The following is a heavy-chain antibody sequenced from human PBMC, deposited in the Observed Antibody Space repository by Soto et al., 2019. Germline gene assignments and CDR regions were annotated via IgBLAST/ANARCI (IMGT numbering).Heavy chain of an antibody. V-gene: IGHV3-7*03. J-gene: IGHJ4*02. Sequence: GGSLRLSCAASGFTFNRFWMNWVRQAQGKGLEWAATIKGDGSEKQYADAVKGRFTVSRDNAKNLVYLQMDSLRADDTALYYCARERDPRLSDHWGLGTLVTVSS. CDR2: IKGDGSEK. CDR3: ARERDPRLSDH. CDR1: GFTFNRFW. D-gene: IGHD6-6*01.